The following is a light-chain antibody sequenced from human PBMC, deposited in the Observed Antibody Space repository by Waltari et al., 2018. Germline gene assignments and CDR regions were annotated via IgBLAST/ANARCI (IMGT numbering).Light chain of an antibody. V-gene: IGKV3-15*01. CDR1: QSVNSS. CDR3: QQYNDWPLK. Sequence: EIVMTQAPATLSASPGQRVTLSSRASQSVNSSLAWYQQKPGQAPTILIYGTSTRATGIPARFSGSGSATEFTLSISSLQSEDFGVYYCQQYNDWPLKFGQGTKVEIK. CDR2: GTS. J-gene: IGKJ1*01.